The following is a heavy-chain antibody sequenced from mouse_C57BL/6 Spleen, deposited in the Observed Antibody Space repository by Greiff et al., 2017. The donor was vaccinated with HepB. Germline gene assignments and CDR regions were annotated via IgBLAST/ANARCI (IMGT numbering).Heavy chain of an antibody. J-gene: IGHJ3*01. CDR3: AREGDYYGSPWFAY. CDR2: ISYSGST. Sequence: EVQLQESGPGMVKPSQSLSLTCTVTGYSITSGYDWHWIRHFPGNKLEWMGYISYSGSTNYNPSLKSRITITHDTSKNHFFLKLNFVTTEDTATYYCAREGDYYGSPWFAYWGQGTLVTVSS. CDR1: GYSITSGYD. V-gene: IGHV3-1*01. D-gene: IGHD1-1*01.